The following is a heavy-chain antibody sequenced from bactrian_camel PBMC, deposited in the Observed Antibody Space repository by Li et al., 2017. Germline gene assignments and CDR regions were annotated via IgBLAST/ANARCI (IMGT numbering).Heavy chain of an antibody. V-gene: IGHV3S57*01. CDR3: AVAWEWSADIATTCTTGTYDYDF. D-gene: IGHD4*01. J-gene: IGHJ4*01. CDR2: ISPDGTT. Sequence: HVQLVESGGASVQAGGSLRLSCAASGDTANSCMGWFRRAPGNECELVSTISPDGTTYYADSVKGRFTISFDRGKNILSLLMNDLRPEDTAKYYCAVAWEWSADIATTCTTGTYDYDFWGQGTQGTV. CDR1: GDTANSC.